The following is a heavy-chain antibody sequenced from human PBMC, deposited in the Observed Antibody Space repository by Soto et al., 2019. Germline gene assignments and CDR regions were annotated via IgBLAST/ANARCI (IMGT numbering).Heavy chain of an antibody. CDR1: GFTFSSYG. V-gene: IGHV3-33*01. CDR2: IWYDGSNK. D-gene: IGHD1-7*01. CDR3: ASELVGRTGWSAYRITGTTYDY. J-gene: IGHJ4*02. Sequence: GGSLRLSCAASGFTFSSYGMHWVRQAPGKGLEWVAVIWYDGSNKYYADSVKGRFTISRDNSKNTLYLQMNSLRAEDTAVYYCASELVGRTGWSAYRITGTTYDYWGQGTLVTVSS.